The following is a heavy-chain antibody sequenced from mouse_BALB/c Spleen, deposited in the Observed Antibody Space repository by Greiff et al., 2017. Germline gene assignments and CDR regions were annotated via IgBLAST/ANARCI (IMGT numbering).Heavy chain of an antibody. CDR3: AREPAMITTLDY. CDR1: GFTFSSYG. D-gene: IGHD2-4*01. V-gene: IGHV5-6-3*01. J-gene: IGHJ2*01. CDR2: INSNGGST. Sequence: EVQLVESGGGLVQPGGSLKLSCAASGFTFSSYGMSWVRQTPDKRLELVATINSNGGSTYYPDSVKGRFTISRDNAKNTLYLQMSSLKSEDTAMYYCAREPAMITTLDYWGQGTTLTVSS.